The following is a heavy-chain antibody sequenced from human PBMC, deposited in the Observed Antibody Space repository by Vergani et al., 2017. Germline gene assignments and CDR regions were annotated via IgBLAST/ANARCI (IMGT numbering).Heavy chain of an antibody. CDR3: ARDPRVREAPEGLFEY. Sequence: QVQLVQSGSELKKPGASVKVSCKASGYTFTTYAMNWVRQAPGQGLERMGWINTNTGNQTYAPGFTGRFVFSLDTSVSTTYLHISSLEPDDTAVYYCARDPRVREAPEGLFEYWGQGTLVTVSS. J-gene: IGHJ4*02. D-gene: IGHD3-10*01. V-gene: IGHV7-4-1*02. CDR1: GYTFTTYA. CDR2: INTNTGNQ.